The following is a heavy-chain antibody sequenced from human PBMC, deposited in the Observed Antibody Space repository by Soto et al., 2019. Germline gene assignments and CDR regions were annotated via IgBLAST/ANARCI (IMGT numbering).Heavy chain of an antibody. CDR1: GFTFSSYA. CDR3: ARDPGRTYYYDSSGTWYYFDY. CDR2: ISYDGSNK. D-gene: IGHD3-22*01. J-gene: IGHJ4*02. Sequence: LRLSCAASGFTFSSYAMHWVRQAPGKGLEWVAVISYDGSNKYYADSVKGRFTISRDNSKNTLYLQMNSLRAEDTAVYYCARDPGRTYYYDSSGTWYYFDYWGQGTLVTVS. V-gene: IGHV3-30-3*01.